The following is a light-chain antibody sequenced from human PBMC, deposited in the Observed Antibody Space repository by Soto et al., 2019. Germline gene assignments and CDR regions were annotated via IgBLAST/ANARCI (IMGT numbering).Light chain of an antibody. CDR3: QQFGTAPLYT. Sequence: ESVLTQSPGTLSLSPGERVTLSCRASQTFGRTYLAWYQQKPGQSPRLLIYDASSRATGIPDRFSGSGSGTDFTLTISRLEPEDFAVYYCQQFGTAPLYTFGQGTKLEIK. V-gene: IGKV3-20*01. CDR1: QTFGRTY. J-gene: IGKJ2*01. CDR2: DAS.